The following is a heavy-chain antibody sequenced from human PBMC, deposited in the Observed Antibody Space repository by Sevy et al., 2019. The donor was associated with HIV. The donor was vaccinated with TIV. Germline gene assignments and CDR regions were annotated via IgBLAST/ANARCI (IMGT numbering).Heavy chain of an antibody. D-gene: IGHD3-22*01. Sequence: ASVKVSCKVSGYTLTELSMHWLRQAPGKGLEWVGSFDRKDGETVYEHNFQGRVSMTNDTSTDTVYMEVISLKFEDTAVYYCATTKDYYDSSGYPFDYWGQGTLVTVSS. CDR1: GYTLTELS. CDR3: ATTKDYYDSSGYPFDY. V-gene: IGHV1-24*01. J-gene: IGHJ4*02. CDR2: FDRKDGET.